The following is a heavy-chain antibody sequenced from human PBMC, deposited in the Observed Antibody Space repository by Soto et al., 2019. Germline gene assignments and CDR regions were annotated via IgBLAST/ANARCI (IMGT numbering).Heavy chain of an antibody. V-gene: IGHV1-69*13. D-gene: IGHD4-17*01. CDR2: IIPIFGTA. CDR3: STTVTTPGDFDY. Sequence: SVEVSCKASGGTFSSYAISWVRQAPGQGLEWMGGIIPIFGTANYAQKFQGRVTITADESTSTAYMELSSLRSEDTAVYYCSTTVTTPGDFDYWGQGTLVTVSS. CDR1: GGTFSSYA. J-gene: IGHJ4*02.